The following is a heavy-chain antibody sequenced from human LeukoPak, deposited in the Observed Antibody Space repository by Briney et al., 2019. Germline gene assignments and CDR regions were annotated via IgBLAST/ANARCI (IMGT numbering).Heavy chain of an antibody. J-gene: IGHJ2*01. D-gene: IGHD6-19*01. CDR3: ARSRGSLTGYSSCWYWYFDL. CDR2: IIPIFGTA. Sequence: SVKVSCKASGGTFSSYAMSWVRQAPGQGLEWMGGIIPIFGTANYAQKLQGRVTINADESTSTAYMELSTLSSEYTAVYYCARSRGSLTGYSSCWYWYFDLWGRGTLVTVSS. CDR1: GGTFSSYA. V-gene: IGHV1-69*13.